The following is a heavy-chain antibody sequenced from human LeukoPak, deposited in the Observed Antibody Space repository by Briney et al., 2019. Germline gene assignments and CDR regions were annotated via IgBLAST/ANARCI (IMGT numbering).Heavy chain of an antibody. J-gene: IGHJ6*03. V-gene: IGHV1-2*02. D-gene: IGHD2-15*01. CDR3: ARHLAQSYCSGGSCYSYYYYYMDV. CDR2: IHPNSGDT. CDR1: GYTFTGYY. Sequence: ASVKVSCKASGYTFTGYYLHWVRQAPGQGLEWMGWIHPNSGDTKFAQKFQGRVTMTRDTSINTASMELSSLKASDTAMYYCARHLAQSYCSGGSCYSYYYYYMDVWGKGTTVTVSS.